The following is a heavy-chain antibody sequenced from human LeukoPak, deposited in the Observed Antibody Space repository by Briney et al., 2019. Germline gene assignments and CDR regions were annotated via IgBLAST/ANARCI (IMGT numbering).Heavy chain of an antibody. Sequence: GGPLRLSCAASGFTFSSYAMSWVRQAPGKGLEWVSAISGSGGSTYYADSVKGRFTISRDNSKNTLYLQMNSLRAEDTAVYYCAKDRGSSWYSDYFDYWGQGTLVTVSS. CDR1: GFTFSSYA. V-gene: IGHV3-23*01. CDR2: ISGSGGST. D-gene: IGHD6-13*01. CDR3: AKDRGSSWYSDYFDY. J-gene: IGHJ4*02.